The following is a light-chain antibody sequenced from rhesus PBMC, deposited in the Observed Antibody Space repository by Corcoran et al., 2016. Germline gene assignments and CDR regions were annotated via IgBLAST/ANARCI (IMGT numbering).Light chain of an antibody. CDR2: DST. J-gene: IGKJ1*01. Sequence: QVILTQSPATLSFSPGERATLSCWASHSVGSSLAWYQQKPGQAPRLLIYDSTNRATGTPDRFSGSGSGTDFSLTIRRLQPEDFVVYYCRKYRTSTWKFGQVTKVEIK. CDR1: HSVGSS. V-gene: IGKV3-53*01. CDR3: RKYRTSTWK.